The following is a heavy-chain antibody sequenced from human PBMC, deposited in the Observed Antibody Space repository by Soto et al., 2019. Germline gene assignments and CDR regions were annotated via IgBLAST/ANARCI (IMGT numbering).Heavy chain of an antibody. D-gene: IGHD2-15*01. CDR1: GYTFTGYY. V-gene: IGHV1-2*02. CDR2: INPNSGGT. Sequence: GASVKVSCKASGYTFTGYYMHWVRQAPGQGLEWMGWINPNSGGTNYAQRLQGRFTMTTDTSTSTAYMELRSLRSDDTAVYFCVRVTPNGAMDVWGQGTTVTVSS. J-gene: IGHJ6*02. CDR3: VRVTPNGAMDV.